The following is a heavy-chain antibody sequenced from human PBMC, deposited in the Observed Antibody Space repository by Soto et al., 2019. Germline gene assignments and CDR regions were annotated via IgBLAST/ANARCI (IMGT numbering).Heavy chain of an antibody. V-gene: IGHV3-21*01. Sequence: EVPLVESGGGLDKPAGALILACAVSGFTFSIYSMNWVRQAPGKGLEWVSSISSSIYYADSAKGRFTISRDNAKNSLYLPMNSLRAEDTAVYYCAIDLPGAVYGMDVWGSGTRMTVSS. CDR3: AIDLPGAVYGMDV. CDR1: GFTFSIYS. CDR2: ISSSI. J-gene: IGHJ6*02.